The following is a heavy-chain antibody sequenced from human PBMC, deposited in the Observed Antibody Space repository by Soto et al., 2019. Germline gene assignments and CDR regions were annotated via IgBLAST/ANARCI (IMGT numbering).Heavy chain of an antibody. V-gene: IGHV1-18*01. Sequence: QVQLVQSGAEIKKPGASVKVSCKASGYTFPDYGISWVRQAPGQGLEWMGWITAYNSNTKYAQKFQGRVTMTTDTATSTVYMDLRSLTSDDTAVYYCAREWCSNTGCAGVDYWGQGTLVTVSS. D-gene: IGHD2-2*01. CDR2: ITAYNSNT. CDR1: GYTFPDYG. CDR3: AREWCSNTGCAGVDY. J-gene: IGHJ4*02.